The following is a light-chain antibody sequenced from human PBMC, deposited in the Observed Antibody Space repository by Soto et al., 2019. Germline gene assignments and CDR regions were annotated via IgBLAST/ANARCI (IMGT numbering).Light chain of an antibody. CDR3: QQYDNLPLT. CDR1: QDISNY. CDR2: DAS. J-gene: IGKJ4*01. Sequence: DIQMTQSPSSLSASVGDRVTITCQASQDISNYLHWYQQKPGKAPKLPIYDASNLETGVPSRFSGSGSGTDFTLTISSLQPEDIATYYCQQYDNLPLTFGGGTKVEIK. V-gene: IGKV1-33*01.